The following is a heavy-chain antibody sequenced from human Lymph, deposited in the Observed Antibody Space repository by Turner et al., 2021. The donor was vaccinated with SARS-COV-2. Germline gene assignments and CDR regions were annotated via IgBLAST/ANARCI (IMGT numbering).Heavy chain of an antibody. V-gene: IGHV4-39*01. Sequence: QLQLQESGPGLVKPSETLSLTCTVSGGSISSSSYYWGWIRQPPGKGLEWIGSIYYSGSTYYNPSLKSRVTISVDTSKNQFSLMLSSVTAADTAVYYCANNLYCGGDCYYIDYWGQGTLVTVSS. CDR2: IYYSGST. CDR3: ANNLYCGGDCYYIDY. J-gene: IGHJ4*02. D-gene: IGHD2-21*02. CDR1: GGSISSSSYY.